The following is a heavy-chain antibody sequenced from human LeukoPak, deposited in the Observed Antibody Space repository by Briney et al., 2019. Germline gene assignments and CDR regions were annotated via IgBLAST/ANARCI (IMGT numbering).Heavy chain of an antibody. Sequence: EASVKVSCKASGGTFSSYAISWVRQAPGQGLEWMGWINPNSGGTNYAQKFQGRVTMTRDTSIGTANTELSRLRSDDTAVYYCARTSVIAARSFDYWGQGTLVTVSS. D-gene: IGHD6-6*01. J-gene: IGHJ4*02. CDR3: ARTSVIAARSFDY. V-gene: IGHV1-2*02. CDR2: INPNSGGT. CDR1: GGTFSSYA.